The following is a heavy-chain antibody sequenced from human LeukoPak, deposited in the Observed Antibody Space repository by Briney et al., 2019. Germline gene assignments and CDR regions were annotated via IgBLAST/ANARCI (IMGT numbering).Heavy chain of an antibody. CDR3: ARATVLRFLEWLGAFDI. Sequence: GASVKVSCKASGYTLTSYGISWVRQAPGQGLEWMGWISAYNGNTNYAQKLQGRVTMTTDTSTSTAHMELRSLRSDDTAVYYCARATVLRFLEWLGAFDIWGQGTMVTVSS. V-gene: IGHV1-18*01. D-gene: IGHD3-3*01. CDR1: GYTLTSYG. CDR2: ISAYNGNT. J-gene: IGHJ3*02.